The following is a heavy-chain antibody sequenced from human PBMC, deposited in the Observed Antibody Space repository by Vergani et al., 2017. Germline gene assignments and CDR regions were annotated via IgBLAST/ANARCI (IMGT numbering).Heavy chain of an antibody. D-gene: IGHD2-15*01. V-gene: IGHV4-61*02. J-gene: IGHJ4*02. Sequence: QVQLQESGPGLVKPSQTLSLTCTVSGGSINSHNYYWSWIRQPAGKGLEWIGRTHTRGSTNYNPSLKSRVTMSEDTSKNQFSLNLTSVTAADTAVYFCARGSCLGGSCYKPLFDYWVQGILVTVSS. CDR3: ARGSCLGGSCYKPLFDY. CDR1: GGSINSHNYY. CDR2: THTRGST.